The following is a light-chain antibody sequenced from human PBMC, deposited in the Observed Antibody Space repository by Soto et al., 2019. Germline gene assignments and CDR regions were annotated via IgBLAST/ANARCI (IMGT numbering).Light chain of an antibody. CDR3: QQYDNLPLT. Sequence: DIQMTQSPSTLSASVGDRVTITRRASQSISNWLAWYQHKPGKAPKLLIYDASNLETRVPSRFSGSGSGTDFTFTISSLQPEDFATYYCQQYDNLPLTFGGGTKVDIK. V-gene: IGKV1-33*01. CDR1: QSISNW. J-gene: IGKJ4*01. CDR2: DAS.